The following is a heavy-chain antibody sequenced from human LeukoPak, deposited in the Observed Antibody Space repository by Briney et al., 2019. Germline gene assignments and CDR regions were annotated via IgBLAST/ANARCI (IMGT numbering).Heavy chain of an antibody. J-gene: IGHJ4*02. Sequence: PGGSLRLSCAASGFTFDDHAMHWVRQAPGKGLEWVCLISWDGDDTYYADSVKGRFTISRDNSKDSLYLQMNSLRAEDTALYYCAKGLYSGSYFFDYWGQGTLVTVSS. CDR2: ISWDGDDT. CDR3: AKGLYSGSYFFDY. CDR1: GFTFDDHA. D-gene: IGHD1-26*01. V-gene: IGHV3-43D*03.